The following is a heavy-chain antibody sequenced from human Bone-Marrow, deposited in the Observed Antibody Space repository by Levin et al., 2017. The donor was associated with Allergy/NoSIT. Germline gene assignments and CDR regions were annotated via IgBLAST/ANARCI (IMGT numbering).Heavy chain of an antibody. CDR2: ISYDGSNK. J-gene: IGHJ6*02. Sequence: GGSLRLSCAASGFTFSSYAMHWVRQAPGKGLEWVAVISYDGSNKYYADSVKGRFTISRDNSKNTLYLQMNSLRAEDTAVYYCARHSLNSSGYYPLYYYYGMDVWGQGTTVTVSS. CDR3: ARHSLNSSGYYPLYYYYGMDV. V-gene: IGHV3-30-3*01. CDR1: GFTFSSYA. D-gene: IGHD3-22*01.